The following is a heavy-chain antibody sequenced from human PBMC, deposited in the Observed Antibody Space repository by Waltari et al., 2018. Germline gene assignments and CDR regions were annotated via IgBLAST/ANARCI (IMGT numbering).Heavy chain of an antibody. J-gene: IGHJ3*02. D-gene: IGHD3-3*01. Sequence: QVQLVQSGAEVKKPGASVKVSCKASGYTFTGYYMHWVRQAPGQGLEWMGRINPNSGGTNYAQKFQGRVTMTRDTSISTAYMELSRLRSDDTAVYYCASCDFWSGYLDDAFDIWGQGTMVTVSS. V-gene: IGHV1-2*06. CDR3: ASCDFWSGYLDDAFDI. CDR1: GYTFTGYY. CDR2: INPNSGGT.